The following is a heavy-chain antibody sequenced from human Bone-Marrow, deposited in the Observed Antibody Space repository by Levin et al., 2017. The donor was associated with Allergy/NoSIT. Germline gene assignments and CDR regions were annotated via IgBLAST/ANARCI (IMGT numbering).Heavy chain of an antibody. J-gene: IGHJ4*02. Sequence: SQTLSLTCGVSGFSISSGYFWAWIRQPPGKGLEWIGSMYHTGITDYNPSLKSRATMSADASKNQFSLKLSSVTAADTAVYYCARDLLNYGKAYYFDFWGQGSLVTVSS. CDR2: MYHTGIT. D-gene: IGHD4-17*01. CDR1: GFSISSGYF. V-gene: IGHV4-38-2*02. CDR3: ARDLLNYGKAYYFDF.